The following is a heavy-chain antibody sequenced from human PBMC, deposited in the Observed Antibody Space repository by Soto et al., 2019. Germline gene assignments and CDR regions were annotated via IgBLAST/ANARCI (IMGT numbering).Heavy chain of an antibody. CDR1: GYTFTNYW. CDR2: IYPGDSDT. CDR3: ARYPTLSGYSFHGMDV. J-gene: IGHJ6*02. D-gene: IGHD4-17*01. V-gene: IGHV5-51*01. Sequence: GESLKISCKGSGYTFTNYWIVWVRQIPGKGLEWMGIIYPGDSDTRYSPSFQGQVTISADRSISTAYLQWSSLKASDTGMYYCARYPTLSGYSFHGMDVWGQGTTVTVSS.